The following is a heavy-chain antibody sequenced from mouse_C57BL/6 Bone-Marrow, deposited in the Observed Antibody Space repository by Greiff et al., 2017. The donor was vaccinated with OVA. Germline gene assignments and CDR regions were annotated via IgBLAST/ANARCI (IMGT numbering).Heavy chain of an antibody. Sequence: DVKLVESGGGLVKPGGSLKLSCAASGFTFSDYGMHWVRQAPEKGLEWVAYISSGSSTIYYADTVKGRFTISRDNAKNTLFLQMTSLRSEDTAMYYCARGVATDYAMDYWGQGTSVTVSS. V-gene: IGHV5-17*01. CDR2: ISSGSSTI. D-gene: IGHD1-1*02. CDR3: ARGVATDYAMDY. J-gene: IGHJ4*01. CDR1: GFTFSDYG.